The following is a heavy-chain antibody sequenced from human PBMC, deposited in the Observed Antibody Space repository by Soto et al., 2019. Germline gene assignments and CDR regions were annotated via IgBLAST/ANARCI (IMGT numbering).Heavy chain of an antibody. V-gene: IGHV3-66*01. D-gene: IGHD3-9*01. J-gene: IGHJ4*02. CDR1: GFTVSSNY. CDR3: ARDGIYDILTGHRRGFDY. Sequence: EVQLVESGGGLVQPGGSLRLSCAASGFTVSSNYMSWVRQAPGKGLEWVSVIYSGGSTYYADSVKGRFTISRDNSKNTLYLQMNSLRAEDTAVYYCARDGIYDILTGHRRGFDYWGQGTLVTVSS. CDR2: IYSGGST.